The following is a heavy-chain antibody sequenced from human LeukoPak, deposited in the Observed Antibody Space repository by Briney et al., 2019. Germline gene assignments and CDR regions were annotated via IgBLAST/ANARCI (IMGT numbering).Heavy chain of an antibody. CDR2: ISWNSGSI. J-gene: IGHJ4*02. Sequence: GGSLRLSCAASGFTFDDYAMHWVRQAPGKGLEWVSGISWNSGSIGYADSVKGRFTISGDNAKNSLYLQMNSLRAEDTALYYCAKDIAYSSGKGPDYWGQGTLVTVSS. CDR3: AKDIAYSSGKGPDY. D-gene: IGHD6-19*01. CDR1: GFTFDDYA. V-gene: IGHV3-9*01.